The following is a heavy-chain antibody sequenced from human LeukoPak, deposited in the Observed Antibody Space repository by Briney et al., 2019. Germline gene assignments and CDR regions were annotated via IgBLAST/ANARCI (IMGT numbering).Heavy chain of an antibody. Sequence: SETLSLTCAVYGGSFSGYYWSWIRQPPGEGLEWIGEINHSGSTNYNPSLKSRVTISVDTSKNQFSLKLSSVTAADTAVYYCARGRPQFDIWGQGTMVTVSS. J-gene: IGHJ3*02. CDR3: ARGRPQFDI. V-gene: IGHV4-34*01. CDR2: INHSGST. CDR1: GGSFSGYY.